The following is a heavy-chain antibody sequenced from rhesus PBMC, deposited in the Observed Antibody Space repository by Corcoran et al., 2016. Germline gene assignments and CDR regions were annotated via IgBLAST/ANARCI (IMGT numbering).Heavy chain of an antibody. D-gene: IGHD6-31*01. J-gene: IGHJ5-2*02. CDR3: ARASGCSSGWVV. V-gene: IGHV4-80*01. CDR1: GASISSYW. Sequence: QVQLQESGPGLVKPSATLSLTCAVPGASISSYWWNWIRQPPGKGLEWTGEINGNSGRTNYNPSLKSRVTISKDASKNQFSLKLSSVTAADTAVYYCARASGCSSGWVVWGRGLLVTVSS. CDR2: INGNSGRT.